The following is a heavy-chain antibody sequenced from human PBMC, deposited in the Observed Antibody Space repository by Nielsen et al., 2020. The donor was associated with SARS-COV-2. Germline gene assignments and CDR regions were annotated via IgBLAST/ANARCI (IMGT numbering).Heavy chain of an antibody. CDR3: ARHGGTTLNIRDNWFDP. V-gene: IGHV4-39*01. CDR2: IYYSGST. D-gene: IGHD1-7*01. J-gene: IGHJ5*02. CDR1: GGSFSGYY. Sequence: GSLRLSCAVYGGSFSGYYWGWIRQPPGKGLEWIGSIYYSGSTYYNPSLKSRVTISVDTSKNQFSLKLSSVTAADTAVYYCARHGGTTLNIRDNWFDPWGQGTLVTVSS.